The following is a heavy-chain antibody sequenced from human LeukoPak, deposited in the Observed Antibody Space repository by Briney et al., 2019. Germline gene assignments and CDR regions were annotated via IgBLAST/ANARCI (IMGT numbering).Heavy chain of an antibody. V-gene: IGHV5-51*01. D-gene: IGHD3-22*01. CDR3: ARHPITRYYDSSGYSAAGPDY. Sequence: GESLKISCKGSGYRFTTYWIGWVRQMPGKGLEWMGIINPGDSDTRYSPSFQGQVTISADKSISTAHLLWSSLKASDTAMYYCARHPITRYYDSSGYSAAGPDYWGQGTLVTVSS. CDR1: GYRFTTYW. CDR2: INPGDSDT. J-gene: IGHJ4*02.